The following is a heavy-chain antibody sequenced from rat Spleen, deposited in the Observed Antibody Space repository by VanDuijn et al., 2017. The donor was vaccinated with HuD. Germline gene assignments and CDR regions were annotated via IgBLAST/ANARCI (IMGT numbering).Heavy chain of an antibody. Sequence: EVQLVESGGGLVQPGRSLKLSCVASGLTFNTYWMSWIRQAPGKGLAWVASITSSGGTPYYSDSVRGRFTISRDNVKSILYLQMNSLRSEDTATYYCARHENYFDYWGQGVMVTVSS. J-gene: IGHJ2*01. CDR2: ITSSGGTP. CDR1: GLTFNTYW. V-gene: IGHV5-31*01. CDR3: ARHENYFDY.